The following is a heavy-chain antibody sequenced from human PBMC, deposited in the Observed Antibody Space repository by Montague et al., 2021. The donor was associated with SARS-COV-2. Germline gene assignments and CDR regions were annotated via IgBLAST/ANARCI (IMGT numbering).Heavy chain of an antibody. J-gene: IGHJ4*02. CDR3: ARPLSWIAAAGTIHYFDY. CDR1: GFSLSTSGMC. V-gene: IGHV4-30-2*03. Sequence: LVKPTQTLTLTCTFSGFSLSTSGMCVSWIRQPPGKALEWIGSIYYSGSTYYNPSLKSRVTISVDTSKNQFSLKLSSVTAADAAVYYCARPLSWIAAAGTIHYFDYWGQGTLVTVSS. CDR2: IYYSGST. D-gene: IGHD6-13*01.